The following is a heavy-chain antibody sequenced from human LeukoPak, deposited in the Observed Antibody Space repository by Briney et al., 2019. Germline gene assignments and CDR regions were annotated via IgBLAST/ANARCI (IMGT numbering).Heavy chain of an antibody. CDR2: FDPEDGET. D-gene: IGHD3-3*01. Sequence: ASVKVSCKVSGYTLTELSMHWVRRAPGKGLEWMGGFDPEDGETIYAQKFQGRVTMTRDTSISTAYMELSRLRSDDTAVYYCARDLYDFWSGVIYYYMDVWGKGTTVTVSS. V-gene: IGHV1-24*01. CDR1: GYTLTELS. CDR3: ARDLYDFWSGVIYYYMDV. J-gene: IGHJ6*03.